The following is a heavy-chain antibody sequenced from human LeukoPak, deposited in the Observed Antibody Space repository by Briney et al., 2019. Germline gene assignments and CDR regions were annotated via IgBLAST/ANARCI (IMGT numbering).Heavy chain of an antibody. CDR2: ISDSGGRT. CDR3: AREHGRWYGRKGYFQD. CDR1: GITLNNYG. Sequence: PGGSLRLSCAVSGITLNNYGMSWVRQAPGKGPEWVAGISDSGGRTNYADSVKGRFTISRDNPKNPLILQMNSRRPEDRAVYFCAREHGRWYGRKGYFQDWGQGTLVTVSS. J-gene: IGHJ1*01. V-gene: IGHV3-23*01. D-gene: IGHD6-13*01.